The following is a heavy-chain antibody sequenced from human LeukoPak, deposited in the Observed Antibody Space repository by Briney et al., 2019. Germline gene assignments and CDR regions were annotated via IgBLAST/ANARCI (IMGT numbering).Heavy chain of an antibody. D-gene: IGHD2/OR15-2a*01. Sequence: GASVKVSCKASGYTFTSYYMHWVRQAPGQGPEWMGGIIPIFGTANYAQKFQGRVTITADESTSTAYMELSSLRSEDTAVYYCARVSDGGPYFQYFQHWGQGTLVTVSS. V-gene: IGHV1-69*13. J-gene: IGHJ1*01. CDR2: IIPIFGTA. CDR1: GYTFTSYY. CDR3: ARVSDGGPYFQYFQH.